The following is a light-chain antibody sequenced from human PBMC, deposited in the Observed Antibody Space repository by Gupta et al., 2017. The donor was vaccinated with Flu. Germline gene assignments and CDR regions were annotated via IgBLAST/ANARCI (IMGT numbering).Light chain of an antibody. CDR1: SSDIGSYNY. J-gene: IGLJ2*01. V-gene: IGLV2-14*01. CDR2: DVT. Sequence: QSALTPPASVSGSPGQSITISCTGTSSDIGSYNYVSWYQQHPGQAPKLLIYDVTNRPSGVSNRFSGSKSGDTASLTIAVLQAEDEADYYCSACTSTSTLVFGGGTKLTVL. CDR3: SACTSTSTLV.